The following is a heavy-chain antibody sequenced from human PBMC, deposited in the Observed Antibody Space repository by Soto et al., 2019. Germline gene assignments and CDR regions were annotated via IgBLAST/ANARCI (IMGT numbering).Heavy chain of an antibody. V-gene: IGHV3-30*18. CDR1: GFTFSSYG. Sequence: GGSLRLSCAASGFTFSSYGMHWVRQAPGKGLEWVAVISYDGSNKYYADSVKGRFTISRDNSKNTLYLQMNSLRAEDTAAYYCAKDSGIFSGVSDYWGQGTLVTVSS. CDR2: ISYDGSNK. D-gene: IGHD2-15*01. CDR3: AKDSGIFSGVSDY. J-gene: IGHJ4*02.